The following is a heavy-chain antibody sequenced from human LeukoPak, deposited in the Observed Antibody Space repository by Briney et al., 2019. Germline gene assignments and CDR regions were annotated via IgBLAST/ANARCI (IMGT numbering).Heavy chain of an antibody. D-gene: IGHD3-10*01. CDR3: ARDMAWDYYGSGSYLPDY. CDR1: GGSISSYY. Sequence: PSETLSLTCTVSGGSISSYYWSWIRQPAGKGMEWIGRIYTSGSTNNNPSLNIQVTISVDTSKYKFPLKLSSVTAADTAVYYCARDMAWDYYGSGSYLPDYWGQGTLVTVSS. V-gene: IGHV4-4*07. J-gene: IGHJ4*02. CDR2: IYTSGST.